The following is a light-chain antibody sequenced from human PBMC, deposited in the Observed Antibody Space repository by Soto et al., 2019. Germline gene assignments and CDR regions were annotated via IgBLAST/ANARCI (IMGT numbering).Light chain of an antibody. Sequence: DIQMTQSPSSVSASVGDRVTITCRANQSISNYLNWYQQKPGEAPTLLSYVASSLQSGVPSRFSGSGSGTDFTLTISSLQPEDFASYHCQQSFTTHLTFGGGTEVEIK. CDR3: QQSFTTHLT. V-gene: IGKV1-39*01. CDR1: QSISNY. CDR2: VAS. J-gene: IGKJ4*01.